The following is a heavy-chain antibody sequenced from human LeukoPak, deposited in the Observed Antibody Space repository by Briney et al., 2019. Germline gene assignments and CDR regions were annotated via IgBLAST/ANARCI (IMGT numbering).Heavy chain of an antibody. J-gene: IGHJ4*02. D-gene: IGHD3-16*02. CDR1: GFTFSSYE. Sequence: PGGSLRLSCAASGFTFSSYEMNWVRQAPGKGLEWVSSISSSSSYIYYADSVKVRFTISRDNAKNSLYLQMNSLRAEDTAVYYCAREDNGPYDYVWGSYRPFDYWGQGTLVTVSS. CDR2: ISSSSSYI. CDR3: AREDNGPYDYVWGSYRPFDY. V-gene: IGHV3-21*01.